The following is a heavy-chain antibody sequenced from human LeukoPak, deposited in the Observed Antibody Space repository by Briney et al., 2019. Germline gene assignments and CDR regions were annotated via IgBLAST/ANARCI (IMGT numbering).Heavy chain of an antibody. CDR3: ATHLYSTSWYSPPYF. CDR2: ISYDGSNK. CDR1: GFTFSSYG. J-gene: IGHJ4*02. Sequence: PGGSLRLSCAASGFTFSSYGMHWVRQAPGKGLEWVAVISYDGSNKYYADSVKGRFTISRDNSKNTLYLQMNSLRADDTAVYYCATHLYSTSWYSPPYFWGQGTLVTVSS. D-gene: IGHD6-13*01. V-gene: IGHV3-30*03.